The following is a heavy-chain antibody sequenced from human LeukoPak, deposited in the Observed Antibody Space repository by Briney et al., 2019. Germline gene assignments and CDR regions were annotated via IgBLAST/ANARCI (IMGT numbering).Heavy chain of an antibody. CDR3: ATGKYSRSWVDY. D-gene: IGHD6-13*01. V-gene: IGHV4-4*02. Sequence: SETLSLTCAVSGGSINSSNWWSWVRQPPGKGLEWIGEIYHSGSTNYNPSLKSRVTISVDKSKNQFSLKLSSVTAADTAVYYCATGKYSRSWVDYWGQGTLVTVSS. CDR2: IYHSGST. CDR1: GGSINSSNW. J-gene: IGHJ4*02.